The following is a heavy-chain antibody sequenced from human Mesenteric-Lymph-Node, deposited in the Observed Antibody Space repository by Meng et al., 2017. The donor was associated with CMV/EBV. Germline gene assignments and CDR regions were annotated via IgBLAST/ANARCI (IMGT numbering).Heavy chain of an antibody. CDR2: IRYDGSNR. D-gene: IGHD3-10*01. V-gene: IGHV3-30*02. Sequence: GESLKISCAASGFTFSSYGMHWVRQAPGKGLEWVAFIRYDGSNRYYTDSVKGRVTISVDNAKNSLYVQMNSLRAEDTAVYYCARRGVYNWFDSWGQGTLVTVSS. J-gene: IGHJ5*01. CDR1: GFTFSSYG. CDR3: ARRGVYNWFDS.